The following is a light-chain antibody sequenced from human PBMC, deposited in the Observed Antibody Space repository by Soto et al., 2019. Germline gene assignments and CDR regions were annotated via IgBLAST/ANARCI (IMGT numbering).Light chain of an antibody. V-gene: IGKV1-39*01. CDR2: AAS. J-gene: IGKJ5*01. Sequence: DIQMTQSPSSLFASLGYRVSFTCRASQSISRFLYWYQQKPGKAPRLLIYAASSLNSWVPSRFSGSGSGTDCTLTITILQSEDFATYYCQHSYTATPISFGQGTRLEIQ. CDR1: QSISRF. CDR3: QHSYTATPIS.